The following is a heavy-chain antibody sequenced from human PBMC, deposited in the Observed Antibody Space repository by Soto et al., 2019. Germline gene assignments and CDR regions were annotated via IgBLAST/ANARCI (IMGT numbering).Heavy chain of an antibody. V-gene: IGHV3-23*01. J-gene: IGHJ5*02. CDR2: ISGSGGST. CDR1: GFTFSSYA. Sequence: TGGSLRLSCAASGFTFSSYAMSWVRQAPGKGLEWVSAISGSGGSTYYADSVKGRFTISRDNSKNTLYLQMNSLRAEDTAVYYCAKDPAYYYDSSNWFDPWGQGTLVTVSS. D-gene: IGHD3-22*01. CDR3: AKDPAYYYDSSNWFDP.